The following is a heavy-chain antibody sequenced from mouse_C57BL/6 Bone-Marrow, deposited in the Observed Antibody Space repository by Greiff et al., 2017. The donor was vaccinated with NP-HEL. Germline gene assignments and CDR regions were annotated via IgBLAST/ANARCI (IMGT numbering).Heavy chain of an antibody. CDR2: INPNNGGT. V-gene: IGHV1-18*01. CDR1: GYTFTDYN. D-gene: IGHD2-4*01. J-gene: IGHJ4*01. CDR3: AREGKLRGAMDY. Sequence: VQLKESGPELVKPGASVKIPCKASGYTFTDYNMDWVKQSHGKSLEWIGDINPNNGGTIYNQKFKGKATLTVDKSSSTAYMELRSLTSEDTAVYYCAREGKLRGAMDYWGQGTSVTVSS.